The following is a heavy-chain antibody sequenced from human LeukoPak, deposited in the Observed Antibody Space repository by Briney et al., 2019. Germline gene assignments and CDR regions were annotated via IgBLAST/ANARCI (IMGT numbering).Heavy chain of an antibody. CDR3: ARGAGVAANNWFDP. CDR1: GGTFSSYT. V-gene: IGHV1-69*02. D-gene: IGHD2-15*01. CDR2: IIPIPGIA. J-gene: IGHJ5*02. Sequence: GASVKVSCKASGGTFSSYTISWVRQAPGQGLEWMGRIIPIPGIANYAQKFQGRVTITADKSTSTAYMELSSLRSEDTAVYYCARGAGVAANNWFDPWGQGTLVTVSS.